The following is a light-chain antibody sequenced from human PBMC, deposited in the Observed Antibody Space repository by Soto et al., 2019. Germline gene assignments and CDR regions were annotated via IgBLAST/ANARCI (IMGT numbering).Light chain of an antibody. Sequence: EIVLTQSPGTLSLSPGERDTLSCRASQSVSSSYLAWYQQKPGQAPRLLIYGASSRATGIPDRFSGSGSGTDFPLTISRLVPEDFAVYYCQQYGSSRLYTFGQGTKLEIK. CDR1: QSVSSSY. V-gene: IGKV3-20*01. CDR2: GAS. CDR3: QQYGSSRLYT. J-gene: IGKJ2*01.